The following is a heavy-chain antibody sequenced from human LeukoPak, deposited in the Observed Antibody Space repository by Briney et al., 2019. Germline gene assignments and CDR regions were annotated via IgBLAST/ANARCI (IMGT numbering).Heavy chain of an antibody. J-gene: IGHJ4*02. Sequence: SGGSLRLSCAASGFTFSSYSMNWVRQAPGKGLEWVSSISSSSSYIYYADSVKGRFTISRDNAKNSLYLQMNSLRAEDTAVYYCARDAFLSSPELIYYFGYWGQGTLVTVSS. D-gene: IGHD1-26*01. CDR1: GFTFSSYS. V-gene: IGHV3-21*01. CDR3: ARDAFLSSPELIYYFGY. CDR2: ISSSSSYI.